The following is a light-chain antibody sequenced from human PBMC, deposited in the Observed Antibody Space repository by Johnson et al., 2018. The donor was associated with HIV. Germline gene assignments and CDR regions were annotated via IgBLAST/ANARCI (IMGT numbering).Light chain of an antibody. Sequence: QSALTQPPSVSAAPGQKVTISCSGSSSNIGNKYVSWYQQLPGTAPKLLIYENNKRPSGIPDRFSGSKSGTSATLGITGLQTGDEADYYCGTWDSSLSAYVFGTGTKVTVL. CDR2: ENN. J-gene: IGLJ1*01. CDR3: GTWDSSLSAYV. CDR1: SSNIGNKY. V-gene: IGLV1-51*02.